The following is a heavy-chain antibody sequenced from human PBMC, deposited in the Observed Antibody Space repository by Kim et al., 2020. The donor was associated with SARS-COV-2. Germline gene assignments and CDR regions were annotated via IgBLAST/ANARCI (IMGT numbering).Heavy chain of an antibody. CDR1: GFTFSSYG. CDR2: IWFDEIDK. J-gene: IGHJ4*01. Sequence: GGSLRLSCAASGFTFSSYGMHWVRQAPGKGLEWVAVIWFDEIDKYYGDSVKGRFTISRDNSKNTLYLQMNSLRVEDTAIYYCARTRASRYSGYDASDYWG. V-gene: IGHV3-33*08. D-gene: IGHD5-12*01. CDR3: ARTRASRYSGYDASDY.